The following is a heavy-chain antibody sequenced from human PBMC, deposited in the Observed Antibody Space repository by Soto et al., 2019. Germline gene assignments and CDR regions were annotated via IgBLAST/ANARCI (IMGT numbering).Heavy chain of an antibody. V-gene: IGHV1-8*01. CDR1: GYTFATYD. D-gene: IGHD2-21*01. CDR2: MNPNSGNT. J-gene: IGHJ5*01. CDR3: ARSDGYNFNWLDS. Sequence: QVQLVQSGAEVKTPGASVKVSCKASGYTFATYDINWVRQAPGHGLEWMGWMNPNSGNTGYAQKFQGRLTMTRDTALSVAHMELRSLRNEDTAVYYCARSDGYNFNWLDSWGQGTRVTVSA.